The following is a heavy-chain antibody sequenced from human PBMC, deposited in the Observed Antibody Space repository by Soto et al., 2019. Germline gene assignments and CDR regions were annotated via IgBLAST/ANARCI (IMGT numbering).Heavy chain of an antibody. D-gene: IGHD6-13*01. Sequence: GESLKISCKGSGYSFTSYWIGWVRQMPGKGLEWMGIIYPGDSDTRYRPSFQGQVTISADKSISTAYLQWSSLKASDTAMYYCARHSIMGYRIGNNWFDPWGQGTLVTVSS. CDR2: IYPGDSDT. CDR1: GYSFTSYW. CDR3: ARHSIMGYRIGNNWFDP. V-gene: IGHV5-51*01. J-gene: IGHJ5*02.